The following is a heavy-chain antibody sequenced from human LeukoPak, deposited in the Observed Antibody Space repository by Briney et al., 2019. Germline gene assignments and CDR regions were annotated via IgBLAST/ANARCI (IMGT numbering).Heavy chain of an antibody. J-gene: IGHJ3*02. Sequence: GGSLRLSCAASGFTFSSYGMHWVRQAPGKGLEWVAVIWYDGSNKYYADSVKGRFTISRDNSKNTLYLQMNSLRAEDTAVYYCAREDDFWSGYRLYAFDIWGQGIMVTVSS. CDR1: GFTFSSYG. V-gene: IGHV3-33*01. D-gene: IGHD3-3*01. CDR3: AREDDFWSGYRLYAFDI. CDR2: IWYDGSNK.